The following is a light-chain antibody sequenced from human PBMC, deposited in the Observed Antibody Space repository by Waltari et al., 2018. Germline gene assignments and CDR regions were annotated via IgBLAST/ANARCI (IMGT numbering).Light chain of an antibody. V-gene: IGKV3-20*01. Sequence: EIMLTQSPGPLSLSPGERATLSCRASQSISRTLAWYQQKPGQAPRLLIYDASSSATGIPDRFSGRGSGTDFSLTISRLEPEDFAVYYCQKYGTLPATFGQGTKVEIK. CDR1: QSISRT. J-gene: IGKJ1*01. CDR2: DAS. CDR3: QKYGTLPAT.